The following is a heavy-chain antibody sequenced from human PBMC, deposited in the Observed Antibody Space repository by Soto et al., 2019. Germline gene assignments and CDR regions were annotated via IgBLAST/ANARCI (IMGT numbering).Heavy chain of an antibody. CDR3: ARCSTPSCSYYLGY. J-gene: IGHJ4*02. Sequence: ASVKVSCKASGYSFSNYGFTWVRQAPGQGLEWMGQISTYNGNTNYAQKLQGRVTMTTDTSTSTAYMELRSLRSDDTAVYYCARCSTPSCSYYLGYWGQGTLVTVSS. CDR2: ISTYNGNT. V-gene: IGHV1-18*01. CDR1: GYSFSNYG. D-gene: IGHD2-2*01.